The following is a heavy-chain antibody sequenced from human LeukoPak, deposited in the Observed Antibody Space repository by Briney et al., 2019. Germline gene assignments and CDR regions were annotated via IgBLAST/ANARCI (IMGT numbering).Heavy chain of an antibody. V-gene: IGHV3-23*01. CDR3: ALRIVGATHFDY. CDR2: ISGSGGST. J-gene: IGHJ4*02. D-gene: IGHD1-26*01. CDR1: GFTFSSYA. Sequence: PGGSLRLSCAASGFTFSSYAMSWVRQAPGKGLEWVSAISGSGGSTYYADSVKGRFTISRDNSKNTLYLQMNSLRAEDTAVYHCALRIVGATHFDYWGQGTLVTVSS.